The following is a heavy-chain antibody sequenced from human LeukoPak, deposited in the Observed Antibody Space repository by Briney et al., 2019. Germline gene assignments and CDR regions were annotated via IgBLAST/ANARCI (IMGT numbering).Heavy chain of an antibody. V-gene: IGHV4-39*01. Sequence: SETLSLTCTVPGDSISSGSYYWGWIRQSPGKDLEWIGSIYYSGSTHYNPSLKSRVTISVDTSKKQFSLKLSSVTAADTAMYYCARNSSGWSFDYWGQGTLVTVSS. CDR1: GDSISSGSYY. J-gene: IGHJ4*01. CDR2: IYYSGST. CDR3: ARNSSGWSFDY. D-gene: IGHD6-19*01.